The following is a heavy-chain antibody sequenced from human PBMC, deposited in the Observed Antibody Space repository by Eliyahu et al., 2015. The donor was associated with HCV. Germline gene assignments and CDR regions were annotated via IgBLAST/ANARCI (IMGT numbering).Heavy chain of an antibody. CDR3: ARVPSSGWYLAPEGEENFDY. D-gene: IGHD6-19*01. CDR1: GYTFTSYG. J-gene: IGHJ4*02. V-gene: IGHV1-18*01. CDR2: ISAYNGNT. Sequence: LVQSGAEVKKPGASVKVSCKASGYTFTSYGISWVRQAPGQGLEWMGWISAYNGNTNYAQKLQGRVTMTTDTSTSTAYMELRSLRSDDTAVYYCARVPSSGWYLAPEGEENFDYWGQGTLVTVSS.